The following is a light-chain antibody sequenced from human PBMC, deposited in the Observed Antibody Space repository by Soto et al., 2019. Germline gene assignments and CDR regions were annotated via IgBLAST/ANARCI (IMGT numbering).Light chain of an antibody. CDR2: GAS. V-gene: IGKV3-15*01. CDR1: QSVSSN. Sequence: EIVMTQSPATLSVSPGERATLSCRASQSVSSNLAWYQQKPGQAPRVLIYGASTSSTGIPARFSGSGSGTEFTLTISSLQSEDFAVYYCQQYNDWPLLTFGGGTKVEIK. J-gene: IGKJ4*01. CDR3: QQYNDWPLLT.